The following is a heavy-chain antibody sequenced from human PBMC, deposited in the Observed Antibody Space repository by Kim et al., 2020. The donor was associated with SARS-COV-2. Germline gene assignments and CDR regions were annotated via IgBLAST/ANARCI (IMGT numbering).Heavy chain of an antibody. D-gene: IGHD6-13*01. Sequence: GGSLRLSCSASGFTFSSYAMYWVRQAPGQGLEYVSAISSNGGSTYYADSVKGRFTISRDNSKNTLYLQMSSLRAEDTAVYYCVKDLGYSSSWYRAFDIWGQGTMVTVSS. CDR2: ISSNGGST. CDR3: VKDLGYSSSWYRAFDI. V-gene: IGHV3-64D*06. CDR1: GFTFSSYA. J-gene: IGHJ3*02.